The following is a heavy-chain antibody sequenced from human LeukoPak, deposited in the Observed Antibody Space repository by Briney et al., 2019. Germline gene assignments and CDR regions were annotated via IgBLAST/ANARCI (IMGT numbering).Heavy chain of an antibody. D-gene: IGHD3-22*01. CDR2: VNPSGGST. J-gene: IGHJ3*02. Sequence: ASVKVSCKASGYTFTNYYMHRVRQAPGQGLEWMGIVNPSGGSTSYAQKFQGRVTMTRDTSTSTVYTELSSLRSEDTALYYCARGRFPTKRSAYYYGAFDIWGQGTMVTVSS. V-gene: IGHV1-46*01. CDR3: ARGRFPTKRSAYYYGAFDI. CDR1: GYTFTNYY.